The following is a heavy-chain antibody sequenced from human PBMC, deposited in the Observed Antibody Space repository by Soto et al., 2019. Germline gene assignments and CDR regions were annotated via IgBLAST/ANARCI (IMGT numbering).Heavy chain of an antibody. CDR1: GGSFSGYY. D-gene: IGHD1-1*01. Sequence: QVQLQQWGAGLLKPLETLSLTCAVYGGSFSGYYWSWIRQTPGKGLEWIGEIDYSGYTNYNPSLKDRVTISVDTSRNRFSLKLSSVTAADTAVYYCARAWSTTGSGDFDYCDQGVLVTVSS. V-gene: IGHV4-34*01. CDR2: IDYSGYT. CDR3: ARAWSTTGSGDFDY. J-gene: IGHJ4*02.